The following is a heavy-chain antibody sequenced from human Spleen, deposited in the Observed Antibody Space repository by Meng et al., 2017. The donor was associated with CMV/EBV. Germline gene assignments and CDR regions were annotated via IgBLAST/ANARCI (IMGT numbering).Heavy chain of an antibody. CDR3: ARERAPIAATGYDY. D-gene: IGHD6-13*01. CDR1: DSVSSNSAA. CDR2: TYYRSQWYT. Sequence: DSVSSNSAAWNGIRQSPSRGLEWLGRTYYRSQWYTDYAVSVKSRIPINPDTSKNQFSLRLNSVTPEDTAVFYCARERAPIAATGYDYWGQGTLVTVSS. V-gene: IGHV6-1*01. J-gene: IGHJ4*02.